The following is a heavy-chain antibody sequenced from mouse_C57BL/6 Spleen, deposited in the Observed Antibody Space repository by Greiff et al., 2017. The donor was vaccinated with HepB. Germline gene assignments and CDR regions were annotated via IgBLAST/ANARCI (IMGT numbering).Heavy chain of an antibody. Sequence: LQQPGAELVRPGTSVKLSCKASGYTFTSYWMHWVKQRPGQGLEWIGVIDPSDSYTNYNQKFKGKATLTVDTSSSTAYMQLSSLTSEDSAVYYCVYDYDGFAYWGQGTLVTVSA. V-gene: IGHV1-59*01. CDR3: VYDYDGFAY. J-gene: IGHJ3*01. CDR1: GYTFTSYW. CDR2: IDPSDSYT. D-gene: IGHD2-4*01.